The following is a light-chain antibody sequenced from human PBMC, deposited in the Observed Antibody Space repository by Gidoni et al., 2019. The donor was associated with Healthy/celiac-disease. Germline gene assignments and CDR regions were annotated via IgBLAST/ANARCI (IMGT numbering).Light chain of an antibody. CDR3: QQYYSTPLT. CDR1: QSVLYSSNNENY. V-gene: IGKV4-1*01. J-gene: IGKJ5*01. Sequence: DIVMTHSPDSLAVSLGERATINCKSSQSVLYSSNNENYLAWYQQKPGQPPKLLIYWASTRESGVPDRFSGSGSGTDFTLTISSLQAEDVAFYYCQQYYSTPLTFGQGTRLEIK. CDR2: WAS.